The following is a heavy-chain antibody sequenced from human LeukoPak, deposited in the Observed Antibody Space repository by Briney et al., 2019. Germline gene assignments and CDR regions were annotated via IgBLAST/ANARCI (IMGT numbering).Heavy chain of an antibody. D-gene: IGHD5-18*01. CDR2: ISGSGNDT. V-gene: IGHV3-23*01. CDR3: AKDNPPRRIGYNNFYFDY. J-gene: IGHJ4*02. CDR1: QFTFRSYA. Sequence: PGGSLRLSCEASQFTFRSYAMTWVRQAPGKGLEWVSTISGSGNDTYYADSVKGRFTISRDNSRSILYLQTNSLRAEDTALYYCAKDNPPRRIGYNNFYFDYWGQGTLVTVSS.